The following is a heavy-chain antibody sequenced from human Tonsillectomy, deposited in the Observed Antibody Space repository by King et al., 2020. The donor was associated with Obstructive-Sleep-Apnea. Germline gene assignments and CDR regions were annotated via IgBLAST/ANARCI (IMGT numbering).Heavy chain of an antibody. CDR2: IYYSGST. Sequence: PLQESGPGLVKPSETLSLTCTVSGGSISSYYWSWIRQPPGKGLEWIGYIYYSGSTNYNPSLQSRVTISVDTSKNQFSLKLSSVTAADTAVYYCARAVDTAMPFDYWGQGTLVTVSS. J-gene: IGHJ4*02. D-gene: IGHD5-18*01. CDR1: GGSISSYY. V-gene: IGHV4-59*01. CDR3: ARAVDTAMPFDY.